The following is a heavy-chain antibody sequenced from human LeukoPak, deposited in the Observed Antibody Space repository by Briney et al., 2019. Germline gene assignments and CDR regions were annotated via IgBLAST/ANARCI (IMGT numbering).Heavy chain of an antibody. V-gene: IGHV3-23*01. D-gene: IGHD3-10*01. CDR1: RLTFSNYA. J-gene: IGHJ4*02. CDR2: ISDSGGKT. CDR3: AKGQRTVLLWFGELFIDY. Sequence: GGSLRLSCAASRLTFSNYAMTWVRQAPGKGLEWVSAISDSGGKTYYADSVKGRFTISRDNTRNTLYLQMKSLRAEDTAVYYCAKGQRTVLLWFGELFIDYWGQGTLVTVSS.